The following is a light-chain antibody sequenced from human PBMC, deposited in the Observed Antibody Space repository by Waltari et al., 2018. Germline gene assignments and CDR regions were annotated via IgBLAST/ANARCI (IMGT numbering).Light chain of an antibody. CDR3: CSYTNTHVV. V-gene: IGLV2-14*02. Sequence: QSALTQPASVSGSPGQSITISCTGPSRDVVLNNPVSWYQQPPGQAPNLIIYEATKRTSGVSNRFSGSKSGNTASLTISGLQAEDEGDYYCCSYTNTHVVFGGGTKLTVL. CDR1: SRDVVLNNP. CDR2: EAT. J-gene: IGLJ2*01.